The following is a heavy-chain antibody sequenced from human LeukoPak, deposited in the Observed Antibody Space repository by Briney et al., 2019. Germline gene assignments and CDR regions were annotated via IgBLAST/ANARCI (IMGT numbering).Heavy chain of an antibody. CDR3: ARSVGTQYFYS. CDR1: GYTFTRYA. CDR2: INVGNGNT. V-gene: IGHV1-3*03. J-gene: IGHJ4*02. Sequence: ASVKVSCKASGYTFTRYAIHWVRQAPGQRLEWMGWINVGNGNTQYSQDFQGRVTITRDTSASTAYMDLSSLRSDDMAVYYCARSVGTQYFYSWGQGTLVTLSS. D-gene: IGHD1-14*01.